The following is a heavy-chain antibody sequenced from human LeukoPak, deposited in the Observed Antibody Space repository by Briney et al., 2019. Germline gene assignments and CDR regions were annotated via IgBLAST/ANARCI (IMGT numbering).Heavy chain of an antibody. J-gene: IGHJ4*02. Sequence: ASVKVSCKASGYTFTGYYMHWVRQAPGQGLEWMGWINPHSGGTNYAQKFQGRVTMTRDTSISTAYMELSRLRSDDTAVYYCARVVGATTRYFDYWGQGTLVTVSS. CDR3: ARVVGATTRYFDY. V-gene: IGHV1-2*02. D-gene: IGHD1-26*01. CDR2: INPHSGGT. CDR1: GYTFTGYY.